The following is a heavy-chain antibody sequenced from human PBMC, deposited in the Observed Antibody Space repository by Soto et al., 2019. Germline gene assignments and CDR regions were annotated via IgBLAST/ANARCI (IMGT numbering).Heavy chain of an antibody. CDR1: GFIFSNYV. D-gene: IGHD3-10*01. CDR3: AREVLWSRYFDY. CDR2: MSYDGTTK. V-gene: IGHV3-30-3*01. Sequence: VQLVESGGGVVQPGRSLRLSCAASGFIFSNYVMYWVRQAPGKGLEWVAFMSYDGTTKSYADAVKGRFTISRDNSQNTLYLQMNSLRPEDTGVYYYAREVLWSRYFDYWGQGTLVTVSS. J-gene: IGHJ4*02.